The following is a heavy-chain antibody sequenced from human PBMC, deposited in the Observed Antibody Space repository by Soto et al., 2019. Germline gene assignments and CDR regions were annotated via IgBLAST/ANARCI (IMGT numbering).Heavy chain of an antibody. V-gene: IGHV1-69*13. CDR2: IIPMFDTA. Sequence: SVKVSCKASGYTFTSYAISWVRQAPGQGLEWMGGIIPMFDTAKYVQKFRGRVTITADESTSTAYMELSSLRSEDTAVYYCARGWDYYYGMDVWGQGTTVTVSS. D-gene: IGHD1-26*01. J-gene: IGHJ6*02. CDR3: ARGWDYYYGMDV. CDR1: GYTFTSYA.